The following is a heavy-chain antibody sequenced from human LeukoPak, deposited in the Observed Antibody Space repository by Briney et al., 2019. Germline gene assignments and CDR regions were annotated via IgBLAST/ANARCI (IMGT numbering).Heavy chain of an antibody. J-gene: IGHJ4*02. V-gene: IGHV2-70*11. D-gene: IGHD6-19*01. Sequence: SGPTLVNPTQTLTLTCTFSGFSLSTSGMCVNWIRQPPGKALEWLARIDWDDDKYYSTSLKTRLTISKDTSKNQVVLTMTNMDPVDTATYYCARGHHYSGWADYWGQGTLVPVSS. CDR2: IDWDDDK. CDR1: GFSLSTSGMC. CDR3: ARGHHYSGWADY.